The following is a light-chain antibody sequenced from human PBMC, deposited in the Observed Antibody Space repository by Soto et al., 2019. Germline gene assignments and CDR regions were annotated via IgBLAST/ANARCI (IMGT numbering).Light chain of an antibody. CDR1: QSISSS. Sequence: DIPMTQSPSTLCASVGDRVPLTCRDSQSISSSLAWYQQKPGKAPKLLIYETSSLESGVPSRFGGSGSGTEFTLTISSLQTDDFSTYYCQQYHSYWTFGQGTKVDI. V-gene: IGKV1-5*03. CDR2: ETS. CDR3: QQYHSYWT. J-gene: IGKJ1*01.